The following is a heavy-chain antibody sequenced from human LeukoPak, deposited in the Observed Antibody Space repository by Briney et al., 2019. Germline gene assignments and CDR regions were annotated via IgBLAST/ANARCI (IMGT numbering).Heavy chain of an antibody. Sequence: SETLSLTCTVSGGSISSYYWSWIRQPPGKGLEWIGYIYYSGSTNYNPSLKSRVTISVDTSKDQFSLKLSSVTAADTAVYYCARDRYSRFDPWGQGTLVTVSS. V-gene: IGHV4-59*01. D-gene: IGHD3-9*01. CDR2: IYYSGST. CDR1: GGSISSYY. J-gene: IGHJ5*02. CDR3: ARDRYSRFDP.